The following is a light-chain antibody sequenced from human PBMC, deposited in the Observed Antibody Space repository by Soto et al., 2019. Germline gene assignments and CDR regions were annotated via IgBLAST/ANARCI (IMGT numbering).Light chain of an antibody. CDR2: STN. CDR1: SGSVSTSYY. V-gene: IGLV8-61*01. CDR3: VLYMGSGIWV. Sequence: QTVVTQEPSFSVSPGGTVTVTCGLSSGSVSTSYYPSWYQQTPGQAPRTLIYSTNTRSSGVPDRFSGSILGNNAALTITGAQADDESDYYCVLYMGSGIWVFGGGTKVTVL. J-gene: IGLJ3*02.